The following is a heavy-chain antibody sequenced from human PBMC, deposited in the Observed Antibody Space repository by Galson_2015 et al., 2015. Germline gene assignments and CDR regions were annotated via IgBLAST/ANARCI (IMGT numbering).Heavy chain of an antibody. V-gene: IGHV3-7*03. CDR2: IKQDGSEK. CDR1: GFTFSSYW. Sequence: SLRLSCAASGFTFSSYWMSWVRQAPGKGLEWVANIKQDGSEKYYVDSVKGRFTISRDNAKNSLYLQMNSLRAEDTAVYYCARGSPSGRITMIVVVIGPFDYWGQGTLVTVSS. CDR3: ARGSPSGRITMIVVVIGPFDY. J-gene: IGHJ4*02. D-gene: IGHD3-22*01.